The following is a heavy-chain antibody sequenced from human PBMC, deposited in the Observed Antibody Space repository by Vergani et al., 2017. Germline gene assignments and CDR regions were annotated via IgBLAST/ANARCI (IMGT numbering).Heavy chain of an antibody. V-gene: IGHV4-59*01. J-gene: IGHJ4*02. Sequence: QVQLQESGTGLVKPSQTLSLTCTVSGGSISSYYWSWIRQPPGKGLEWIGYIYYSGSTNYNPSLKSRVTISVDTSKNQFSLKLSSVTAADTAVYYCARGAYGSGSDYFDYWGQGTLVTVSS. CDR2: IYYSGST. CDR3: ARGAYGSGSDYFDY. D-gene: IGHD3-10*01. CDR1: GGSISSYY.